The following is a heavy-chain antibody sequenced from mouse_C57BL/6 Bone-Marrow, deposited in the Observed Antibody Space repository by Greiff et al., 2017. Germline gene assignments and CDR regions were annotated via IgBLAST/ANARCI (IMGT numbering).Heavy chain of an antibody. CDR2: INPNYGTT. CDR3: ARSEYYGSSYYFDY. J-gene: IGHJ2*01. D-gene: IGHD1-1*01. V-gene: IGHV1-39*01. Sequence: VQLQQSGPELVKPGASVKISCKASGYSFTDYNMNWVNQSHGKSLEWIGVINPNYGTTSYNQKFKGKATLTVDQSSSTAYMQLNSLTSEDSAVYYCARSEYYGSSYYFDYWGQGTTLTVSS. CDR1: GYSFTDYN.